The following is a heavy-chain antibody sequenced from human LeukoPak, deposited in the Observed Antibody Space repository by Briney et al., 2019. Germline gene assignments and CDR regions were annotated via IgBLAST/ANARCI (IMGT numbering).Heavy chain of an antibody. D-gene: IGHD3-10*01. CDR1: GGSFSGYY. Sequence: SSETLSLTCAVYGGSFSGYYWSWIRQPPGKGLEWIGEINHSGSTNYNPSLKSRVTISVDTSKNQFSLKLSSVTAADTAVYYCASIYGSGGWGQGTLVTVSS. CDR3: ASIYGSGG. J-gene: IGHJ4*02. CDR2: INHSGST. V-gene: IGHV4-34*01.